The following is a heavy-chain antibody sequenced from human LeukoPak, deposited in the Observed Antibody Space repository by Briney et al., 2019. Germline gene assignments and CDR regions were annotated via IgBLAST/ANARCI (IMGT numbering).Heavy chain of an antibody. Sequence: GGSLRLSCAASGFTFSSYGMHWVRQAPGKGLEWVAFIRYDGSNKYYADSVKGRFTISRDNSKNTLYLQMNSLRAEDTAVYYCARGGGGAYYDYVWGSYRYLFDYWGPGTLVTVSS. V-gene: IGHV3-30*02. D-gene: IGHD3-16*02. CDR3: ARGGGGAYYDYVWGSYRYLFDY. CDR2: IRYDGSNK. CDR1: GFTFSSYG. J-gene: IGHJ4*02.